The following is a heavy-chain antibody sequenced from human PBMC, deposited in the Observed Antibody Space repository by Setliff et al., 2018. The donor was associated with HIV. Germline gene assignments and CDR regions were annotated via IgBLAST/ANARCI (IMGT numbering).Heavy chain of an antibody. V-gene: IGHV3-48*03. CDR2: ISSGGRTI. J-gene: IGHJ4*02. CDR3: ARAEVAMVRGHDY. Sequence: LSLSCAASGFTFSSYEMNWVRQAPGQGLEWVSYISSGGRTIYYADSVKGRFTISRDNVKNSLYLQMNSLRAEDTAVYYCARAEVAMVRGHDYWGQGTLVTVSS. D-gene: IGHD3-10*01. CDR1: GFTFSSYE.